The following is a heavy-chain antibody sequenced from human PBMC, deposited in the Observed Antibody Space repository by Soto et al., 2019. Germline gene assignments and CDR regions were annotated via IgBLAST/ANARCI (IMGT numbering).Heavy chain of an antibody. CDR3: AREPPNYYDSSGYCPN. J-gene: IGHJ4*02. CDR2: IYYSGST. Sequence: SETLSLTCTVSGGSISSGDYYWSWIRQPPGKGLEWIGYIYYSGSTYYNPSLKSRVTISVDTSKNQFSLKLSSVTAADTAVYYCAREPPNYYDSSGYCPNWGQGTPVTVSS. D-gene: IGHD3-22*01. CDR1: GGSISSGDYY. V-gene: IGHV4-30-4*01.